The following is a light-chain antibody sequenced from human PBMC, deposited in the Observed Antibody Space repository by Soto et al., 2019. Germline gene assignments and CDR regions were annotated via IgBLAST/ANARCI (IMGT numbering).Light chain of an antibody. V-gene: IGKV3-20*01. J-gene: IGKJ1*01. CDR3: QQYGSSPPWT. CDR1: QSVSSNF. CDR2: GAS. Sequence: EIVLTQSPGTLSLSPGERATLSCRASQSVSSNFLAWYQQKPGQAPRLLIYGASSRATGIPDRFSGSGSGTDFTLTICRLEPEDFAVYYCQQYGSSPPWTFGQGTKVEIK.